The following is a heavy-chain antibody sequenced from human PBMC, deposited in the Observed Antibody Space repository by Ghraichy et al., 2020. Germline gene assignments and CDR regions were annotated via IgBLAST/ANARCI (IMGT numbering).Heavy chain of an antibody. J-gene: IGHJ4*02. CDR3: ARGIVVRGVIDY. CDR1: GGSFSGYY. Sequence: SQTLSLTCAVYGGSFSGYYWSWIRQPPGKGLEWIGEINHSGSTNYNPSLKSRVTISVDTSKNQFSLKLSSVTAADTAVYYCARGIVVRGVIDYWGQGTLVTVSS. CDR2: INHSGST. V-gene: IGHV4-34*01. D-gene: IGHD3-10*01.